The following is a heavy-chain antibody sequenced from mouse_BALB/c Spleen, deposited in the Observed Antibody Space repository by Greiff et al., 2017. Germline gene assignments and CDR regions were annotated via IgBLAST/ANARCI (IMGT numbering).Heavy chain of an antibody. CDR3: ARDERYWYFDD. CDR1: GFTFTDYY. V-gene: IGHV7-3*02. CDR2: IRTKANGYTT. Sequence: EVQLEESGGGLVQPGGSLSLSCATSGFTFTDYYMSWVRQPPGQALEWLGFIRTKANGYTTEYSASVKGRFTISRDNSQSILYLQMNTLRAEDSATYYCARDERYWYFDDWGAGTTVTVSS. J-gene: IGHJ1*01.